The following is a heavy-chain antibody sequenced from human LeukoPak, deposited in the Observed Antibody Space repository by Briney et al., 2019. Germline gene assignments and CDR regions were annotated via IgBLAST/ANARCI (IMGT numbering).Heavy chain of an antibody. Sequence: GGSLRLSCAASGFTFNSYAMHWVRQAPGKGLEWVAVISYDGSNKYYADSVKGRFTISRDNSKNTLYLQMNSLRVADTAVYYCVSEGYNYYGMDVWGQGTTVTVSS. CDR2: ISYDGSNK. J-gene: IGHJ6*02. CDR1: GFTFNSYA. CDR3: VSEGYNYYGMDV. V-gene: IGHV3-30-3*01.